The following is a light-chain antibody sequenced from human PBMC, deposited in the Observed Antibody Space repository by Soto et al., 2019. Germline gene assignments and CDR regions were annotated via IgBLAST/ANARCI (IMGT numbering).Light chain of an antibody. CDR3: SSYSISSTYV. V-gene: IGLV2-14*01. Sequence: ALTQPASVSGSPGQSITISCTGTSSDIGGYNYVSWYQQHPGKAPKLMIYEVSNRPSGVSNRFSGSKSGNTASLTISGLQAEDEADYYCSSYSISSTYVFGTGTKVTVL. J-gene: IGLJ1*01. CDR2: EVS. CDR1: SSDIGGYNY.